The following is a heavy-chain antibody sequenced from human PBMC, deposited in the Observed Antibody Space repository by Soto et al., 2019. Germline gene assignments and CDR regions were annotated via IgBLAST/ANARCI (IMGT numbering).Heavy chain of an antibody. V-gene: IGHV1-2*02. CDR1: GYTFTGYF. CDR3: ARGGGTILAPLP. J-gene: IGHJ5*02. D-gene: IGHD3-3*01. CDR2: INPNSGAT. Sequence: QVQLVQSDTEVKKPGASVKFSCKASGYTFTGYFIHWVRQAPGQGLEWMGYINPNSGATKYAQKFQGRVTLTRDTSISTAYMELTMLRSDDTAVYYCARGGGTILAPLPWGQGTLVTVSS.